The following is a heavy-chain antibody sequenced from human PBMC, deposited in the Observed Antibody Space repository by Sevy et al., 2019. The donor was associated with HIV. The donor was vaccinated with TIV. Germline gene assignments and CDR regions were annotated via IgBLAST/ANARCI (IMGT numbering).Heavy chain of an antibody. V-gene: IGHV3-30*18. CDR2: ISYHGRDK. Sequence: GGSLRLSCVVSGIIFTSSGMHWVRQAPGKGLEWVAVISYHGRDKFYADTVKGRFTISRVNSKNILYLQMNGLRIEDTAVYYCAKDFTGYNGMDVWGQGTMVTVSS. CDR3: AKDFTGYNGMDV. D-gene: IGHD3-9*01. J-gene: IGHJ6*02. CDR1: GIIFTSSG.